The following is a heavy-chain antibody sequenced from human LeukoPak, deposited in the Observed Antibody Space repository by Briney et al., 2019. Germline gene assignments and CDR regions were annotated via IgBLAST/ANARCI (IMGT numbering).Heavy chain of an antibody. D-gene: IGHD3-3*01. CDR1: GYTFTGHY. CDR2: INPNSGGT. CDR3: ARSYDFWSGPPFDP. J-gene: IGHJ5*02. V-gene: IGHV1-2*02. Sequence: GASVTVSYKASGYTFTGHYMHWVRQAPGQGLEWMGWINPNSGGTKYAQKFQGRVTLTRDTSISTAYMELSRLRCDDTAVYYCARSYDFWSGPPFDPWGKGTGVTVSS.